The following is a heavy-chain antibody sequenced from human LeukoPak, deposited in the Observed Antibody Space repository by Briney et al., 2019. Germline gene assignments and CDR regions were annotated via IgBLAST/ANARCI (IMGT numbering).Heavy chain of an antibody. CDR2: SNPNSGAT. Sequence: ASVKVSCKASGDTFSAYYIHWVRQAPGQGLEWMGWSNPNSGATKSAQKFKGRVSMPRDSSINTAFMELNSLRSDDTAVYFCAGGRGYGGNWGFDSWGQGTLVTVSS. J-gene: IGHJ4*02. V-gene: IGHV1-2*02. CDR1: GDTFSAYY. CDR3: AGGRGYGGNWGFDS. D-gene: IGHD4-23*01.